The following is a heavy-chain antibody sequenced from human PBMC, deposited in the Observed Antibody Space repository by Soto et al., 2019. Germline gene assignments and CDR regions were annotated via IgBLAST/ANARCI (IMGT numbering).Heavy chain of an antibody. CDR1: GFKFSDYS. D-gene: IGHD4-17*01. CDR2: ISTVRDIT. CDR3: AKDRCVTTRSFDF. V-gene: IGHV3-48*02. J-gene: IGHJ4*02. Sequence: EVQLVESGGGFTQAGGSLRLSCAASGFKFSDYSFNWVRQGPGRGLEWIAFISTVRDITYYADSVKGRFAISRDNAENSVFLQMNSLRDEDTAVYYCAKDRCVTTRSFDFWGQGTLVAVS.